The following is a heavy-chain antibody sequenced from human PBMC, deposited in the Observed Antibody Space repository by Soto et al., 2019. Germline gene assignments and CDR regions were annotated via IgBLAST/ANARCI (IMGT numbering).Heavy chain of an antibody. D-gene: IGHD3-3*01. CDR3: AHRVLRTVFGLVTTTAIYFDF. CDR2: IYWDDDK. V-gene: IGHV2-5*02. CDR1: GFSLTTSGVG. Sequence: QITLNESGPTVVRPTETLTLTCRFSGFSLTTSGVGVGWIRQSPGKAPEWLDLIYWDDDKRYSASLKSRLTITKDTSKNQVVLTVSDLDPTDTATYYCAHRVLRTVFGLVTTTAIYFDFWGQGTPVAVSS. J-gene: IGHJ4*02.